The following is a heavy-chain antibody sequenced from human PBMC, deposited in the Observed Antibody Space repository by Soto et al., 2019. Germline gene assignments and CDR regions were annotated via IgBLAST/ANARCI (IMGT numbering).Heavy chain of an antibody. J-gene: IGHJ4*02. D-gene: IGHD2-21*01. Sequence: VQMVESGGGLVKPGMSLRLSCAASGFRFDDFAMHWVRQGQGKGLEWVSGISWNSGDKDYGDSVKGRFVISRDNDKNSLDLQMNSLRPEDTAVYYCVRGRGPMNRGYFFSGGGGTLVIVSP. CDR3: VRGRGPMNRGYFFS. CDR1: GFRFDDFA. V-gene: IGHV3-9*01. CDR2: ISWNSGDK.